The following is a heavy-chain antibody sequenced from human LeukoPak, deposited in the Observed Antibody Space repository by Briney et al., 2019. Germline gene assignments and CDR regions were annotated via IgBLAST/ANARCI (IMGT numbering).Heavy chain of an antibody. Sequence: ASVKVSCKASGYTFTGYYMHWVRQAPGQGLEWVGWINPNSGGTNYAQKFQGRVTMTRDTSISTAYMELSRLRSDDTAVYYCARLGYCSSTSCSYWGQGTLVTVSS. V-gene: IGHV1-2*02. CDR2: INPNSGGT. CDR1: GYTFTGYY. J-gene: IGHJ4*02. CDR3: ARLGYCSSTSCSY. D-gene: IGHD2-2*01.